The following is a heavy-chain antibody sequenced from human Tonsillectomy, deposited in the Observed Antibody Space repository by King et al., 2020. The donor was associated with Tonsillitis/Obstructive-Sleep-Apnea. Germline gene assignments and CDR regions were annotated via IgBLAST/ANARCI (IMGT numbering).Heavy chain of an antibody. D-gene: IGHD2/OR15-2a*01. CDR2: RDSGGGT. Sequence: VQLVESGGALIQPGGSLRLSCAASGFTVSTSYMSWLRQGPGKGLEGVSVRDSGGGTYYADAVKGRFTISSDNSTNTLYLQMNSVRAEDTAVYYCARGRPFYDFHRWGQGTLVTVSS. CDR3: ARGRPFYDFHR. V-gene: IGHV3-53*01. CDR1: GFTVSTSY. J-gene: IGHJ4*02.